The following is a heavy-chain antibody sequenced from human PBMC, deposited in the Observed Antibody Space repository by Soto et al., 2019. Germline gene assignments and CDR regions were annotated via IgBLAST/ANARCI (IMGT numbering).Heavy chain of an antibody. CDR2: IIPIFGTV. CDR3: ARGNHRWLQLWYFDL. Sequence: QVQLVQSGAEVKKPGSSVKVSCKASGGTFSNYPISWVRQAPGQGLEWMGGIIPIFGTVNYAQKFQGRVTXPPXXSXSTPYRELSILRSEDTAVYYCARGNHRWLQLWYFDLWGRGTLVTVSS. CDR1: GGTFSNYP. D-gene: IGHD5-12*01. V-gene: IGHV1-69*05. J-gene: IGHJ2*01.